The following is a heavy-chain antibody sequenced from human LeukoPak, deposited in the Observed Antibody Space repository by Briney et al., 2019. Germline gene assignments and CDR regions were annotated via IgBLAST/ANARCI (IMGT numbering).Heavy chain of an antibody. J-gene: IGHJ4*02. CDR1: GFTFSDYT. CDR2: ISSGGTYK. D-gene: IGHD6-6*01. Sequence: GGSLRLSCAASGFTFSDYTMSWVRQAPGKGLEWVSSISSGGTYKYYADSVKGRFTISRDNAQNSLYLQMNSLRAEDTAVYYCAKASSTSSLSAFDYWGQGSLVTVSS. CDR3: AKASSTSSLSAFDY. V-gene: IGHV3-21*01.